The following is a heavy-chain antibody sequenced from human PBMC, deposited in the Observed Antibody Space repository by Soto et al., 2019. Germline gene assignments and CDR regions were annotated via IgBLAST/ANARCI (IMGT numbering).Heavy chain of an antibody. CDR1: GFAFGALI. Sequence: GGSLRLSVAGLGFAFGALISHWVGQASGKGLEWVGRIRSKANSYATAYAASVKGRFIISRDDSKTTAYLQMSSLKIEDTAVYYCFRENYFSYHGMDVWGRGTTVTVS. V-gene: IGHV3-73*01. CDR3: FRENYFSYHGMDV. J-gene: IGHJ6*02. CDR2: IRSKANSYAT.